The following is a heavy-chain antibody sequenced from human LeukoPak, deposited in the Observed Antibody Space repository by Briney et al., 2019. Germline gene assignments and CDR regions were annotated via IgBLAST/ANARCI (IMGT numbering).Heavy chain of an antibody. J-gene: IGHJ4*02. CDR1: GFTFSSYS. Sequence: GGSLRLSCAASGFTFSSYSMNWVRQAPGKGLEWVSSISSSSSYIYYADSVKGRFTISRDNAKNSLYLQMNSLRAEDTAVYYCARAYDYFGGSYRYPDYWGKGTLVTVSS. V-gene: IGHV3-21*01. CDR3: ARAYDYFGGSYRYPDY. CDR2: ISSSSSYI. D-gene: IGHD3-16*02.